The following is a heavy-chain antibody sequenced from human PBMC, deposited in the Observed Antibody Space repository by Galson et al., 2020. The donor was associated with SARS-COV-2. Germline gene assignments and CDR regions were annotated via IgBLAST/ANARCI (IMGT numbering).Heavy chain of an antibody. Sequence: ASVKVSCKVSGYTLTELSMHWVRQAPGKGLEWLGGFDPEHGETIYAQKYQGRVTMTEDTSTDTAYMELSSLRSEDTAVYYCATDHPGPSSGYYSLHYWGQGTLVTVSS. J-gene: IGHJ4*02. CDR3: ATDHPGPSSGYYSLHY. V-gene: IGHV1-24*01. CDR1: GYTLTELS. CDR2: FDPEHGET. D-gene: IGHD3-22*01.